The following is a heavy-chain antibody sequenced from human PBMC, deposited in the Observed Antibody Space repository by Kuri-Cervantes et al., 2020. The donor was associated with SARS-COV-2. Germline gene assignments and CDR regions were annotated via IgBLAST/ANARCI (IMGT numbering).Heavy chain of an antibody. CDR3: ARGIEIAALGTYWFDP. Sequence: SETLSLTCTVSGGSISSYYRSWIRQPPGKGLEWIGYIYYSGSTNYNPSLKSRVTISVDTSKTQFSLKLSSVTAADTAVYYCARGIEIAALGTYWFDPWGQGTLVTVSS. CDR1: GGSISSYY. J-gene: IGHJ5*02. CDR2: IYYSGST. V-gene: IGHV4-59*01. D-gene: IGHD6-6*01.